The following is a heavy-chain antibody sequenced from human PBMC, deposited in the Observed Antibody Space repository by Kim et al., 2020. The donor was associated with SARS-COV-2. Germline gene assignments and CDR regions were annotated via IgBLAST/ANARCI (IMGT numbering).Heavy chain of an antibody. CDR1: GFSISKDW. J-gene: IGHJ6*02. CDR3: TTDRFV. CDR2: IKSKFDGGTT. Sequence: GGSLRLSCAASGFSISKDWMSWVRQAPGKGLEWVGRIKSKFDGGTTDYTAPVKGRFTIARDDSLNMLYLQMNSLKTEDTAVYYCTTDRFVWGQGTTVTV. V-gene: IGHV3-15*01.